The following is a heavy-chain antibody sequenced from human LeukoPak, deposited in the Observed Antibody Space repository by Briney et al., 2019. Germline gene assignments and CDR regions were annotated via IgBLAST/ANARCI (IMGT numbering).Heavy chain of an antibody. J-gene: IGHJ3*01. CDR2: ISASGGST. Sequence: GGSLRLSCAASGFTFSSYAMDWVRQAPGKGLEWVSAISASGGSTYHADSVKGRFSISRDNSKNTLYLQMNSLRAEDTAVYYCASLRGLYAFDVWGQGTMVTVSS. D-gene: IGHD3-10*01. CDR3: ASLRGLYAFDV. V-gene: IGHV3-23*01. CDR1: GFTFSSYA.